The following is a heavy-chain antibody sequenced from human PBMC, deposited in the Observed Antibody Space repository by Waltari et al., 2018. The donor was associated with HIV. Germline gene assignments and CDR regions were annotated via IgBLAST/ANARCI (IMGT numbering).Heavy chain of an antibody. Sequence: VSSNYMNWVRQAPGKGLEWVSVIYRSGDAYYADFVKGRLTISRDKSKNTLYLQMNSLRAEDTAVYYCARVRSIMGRFLGFDYWGQGTLVTVSS. CDR3: ARVRSIMGRFLGFDY. CDR2: IYRSGDA. V-gene: IGHV3-53*01. D-gene: IGHD3-3*02. J-gene: IGHJ4*02. CDR1: VSSNY.